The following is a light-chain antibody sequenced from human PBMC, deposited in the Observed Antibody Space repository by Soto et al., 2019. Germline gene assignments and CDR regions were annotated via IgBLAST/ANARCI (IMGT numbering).Light chain of an antibody. Sequence: QSVLTQPPSVSGAPGQRVTISCTGTSSNIGTGFDVHWYQQLPGTAPKLLIYGNNNRPSGVPDRFSGSKSGTSASLAITGLRAEDEADYYCQSYDSSLGGSYVFGTGTKVTVL. CDR2: GNN. CDR3: QSYDSSLGGSYV. V-gene: IGLV1-40*01. J-gene: IGLJ1*01. CDR1: SSNIGTGFD.